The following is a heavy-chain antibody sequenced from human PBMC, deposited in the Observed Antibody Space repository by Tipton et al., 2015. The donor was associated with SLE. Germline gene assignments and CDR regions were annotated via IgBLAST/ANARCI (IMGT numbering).Heavy chain of an antibody. CDR3: EGAAAGTNYYMDV. CDR1: GGSISSDY. Sequence: TLSLTCNVSGGSISSDYWSWIRQPPGKGLEWIGDFYSGGSPNYNPSLKSRVTMSVDTSMNQFSLKVTSVTAADTAVYYCEGAAAGTNYYMDVWGKGTTVTVSS. CDR2: FYSGGSP. V-gene: IGHV4-59*01. J-gene: IGHJ6*03. D-gene: IGHD6-13*01.